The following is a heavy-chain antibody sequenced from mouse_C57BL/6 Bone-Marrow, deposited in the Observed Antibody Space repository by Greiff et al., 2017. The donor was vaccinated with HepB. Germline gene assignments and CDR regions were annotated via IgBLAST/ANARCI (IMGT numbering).Heavy chain of an antibody. CDR3: ARKGDYYGSSYWYFDV. J-gene: IGHJ1*03. Sequence: DVMLVESGGGLVQPGGSLKLSCAASGFTFSDYGMAWVRQAPRKGPEWVAFISNLAYSIYYADTVTGRFTISRENAKNTLYLEMSSLRSEDTAMYYCARKGDYYGSSYWYFDVWGTGTTVTGAS. D-gene: IGHD1-1*01. CDR1: GFTFSDYG. CDR2: ISNLAYSI. V-gene: IGHV5-15*01.